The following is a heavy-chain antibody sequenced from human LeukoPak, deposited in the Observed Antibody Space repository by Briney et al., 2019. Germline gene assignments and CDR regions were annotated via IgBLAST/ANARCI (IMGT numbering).Heavy chain of an antibody. D-gene: IGHD4-23*01. CDR3: ARDYGGNSGWFDP. CDR1: GYTFTDYF. CDR2: MNPNSGTT. Sequence: GASVTVSCKASGYTFTDYFMHWVRQATGQGPEWMGWMNPNSGTTGYAQKFQDRITITRDTSISTAYMELSSLGSEDTVVYYCARDYGGNSGWFDPWGQGTLVTVSS. J-gene: IGHJ5*02. V-gene: IGHV1-8*03.